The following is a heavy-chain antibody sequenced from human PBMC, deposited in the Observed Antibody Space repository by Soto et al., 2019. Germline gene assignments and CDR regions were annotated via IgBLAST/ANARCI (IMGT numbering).Heavy chain of an antibody. Sequence: ASVKVSCKASGYTFTSYDINWVRQATGQGLEWMGWMNPNSGNTGYAQKFQGRVTMTRNTSISTAYMELSSLRSEDTAVYYCARGPRRGYYDFWSGYRSHYYYYGMDVWGQGTTVTVSS. J-gene: IGHJ6*02. CDR2: MNPNSGNT. V-gene: IGHV1-8*01. D-gene: IGHD3-3*01. CDR3: ARGPRRGYYDFWSGYRSHYYYYGMDV. CDR1: GYTFTSYD.